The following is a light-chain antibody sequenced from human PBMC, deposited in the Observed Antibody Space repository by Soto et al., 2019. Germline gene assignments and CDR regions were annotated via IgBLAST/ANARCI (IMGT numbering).Light chain of an antibody. Sequence: QPVLTQSPSASASLGASVKLTCTLSSGDSNYGIAWHQQQPEKDPRYLMKLNRDGSHSKGDGIPNRFSGSSSGAERYLTISSLQSEDEADYYCQTWGTGIVIVGGGTKLTVL. V-gene: IGLV4-69*01. J-gene: IGLJ2*01. CDR1: SGDSNYG. CDR2: LNRDGSH. CDR3: QTWGTGIVI.